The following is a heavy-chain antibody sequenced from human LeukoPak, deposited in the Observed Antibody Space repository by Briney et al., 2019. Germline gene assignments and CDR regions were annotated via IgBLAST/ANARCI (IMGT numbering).Heavy chain of an antibody. D-gene: IGHD2-2*02. Sequence: ASVKVSCKASGYTFTSYGISWVRQAPGQGLEWMGWISAYNGNTNYAQKLQGRVTMTTDTSTRTAYMELRSLRSDDTAVYYCARGPKDIVVVPAAIRWYYYYMDVWGKRTTVTVSS. J-gene: IGHJ6*03. CDR3: ARGPKDIVVVPAAIRWYYYYMDV. CDR2: ISAYNGNT. V-gene: IGHV1-18*01. CDR1: GYTFTSYG.